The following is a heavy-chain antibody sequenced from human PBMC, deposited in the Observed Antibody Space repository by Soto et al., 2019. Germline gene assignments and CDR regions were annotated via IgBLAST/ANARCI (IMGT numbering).Heavy chain of an antibody. CDR3: ARSMTTVTTDGAFDI. CDR1: GYSFTSYW. V-gene: IGHV5-51*01. Sequence: GESLKISCQGSGYSFTSYWIGWVRQMPGKGLEWMGIIYPGDSDTRYSPSFQGQVTISADKSISTAYLQWSSLKASDTAMYYCARSMTTVTTDGAFDICGQGTMVTVSS. D-gene: IGHD4-4*01. CDR2: IYPGDSDT. J-gene: IGHJ3*02.